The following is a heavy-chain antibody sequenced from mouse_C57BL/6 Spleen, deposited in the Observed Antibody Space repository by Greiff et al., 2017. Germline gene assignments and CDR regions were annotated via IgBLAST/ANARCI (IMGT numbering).Heavy chain of an antibody. V-gene: IGHV5-17*01. Sequence: EVKLMESGGGLVKPGGSLKLSCAASGFTFSDYGMHWVRQAPEKGLEWVAYISSGSSNIYYPDPVKGRFTISRDNAKNTLFLQMTSLRSEDTAMYYCARHYYGSSPLDYWGQGTTLTVSS. CDR1: GFTFSDYG. CDR3: ARHYYGSSPLDY. CDR2: ISSGSSNI. D-gene: IGHD1-1*01. J-gene: IGHJ2*01.